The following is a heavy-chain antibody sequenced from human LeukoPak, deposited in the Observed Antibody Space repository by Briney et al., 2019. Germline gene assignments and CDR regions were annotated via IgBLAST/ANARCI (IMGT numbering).Heavy chain of an antibody. V-gene: IGHV3-23*01. CDR1: GFTFSSYA. D-gene: IGHD2-15*01. CDR3: ATDSKGGYDYYYYGMDV. J-gene: IGHJ6*02. Sequence: GGSLRLSCAASGFTFSSYAMSWVRQAPGKGLEWVSAIRGSGDSTYYADSVKGRFTISRDNAKSSLYLQMNSLKAEDTAVYYCATDSKGGYDYYYYGMDVWGQGTTVTVSS. CDR2: IRGSGDST.